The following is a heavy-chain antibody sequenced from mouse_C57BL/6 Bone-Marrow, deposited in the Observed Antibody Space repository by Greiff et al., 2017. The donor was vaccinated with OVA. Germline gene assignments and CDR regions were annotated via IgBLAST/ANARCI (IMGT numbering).Heavy chain of an antibody. Sequence: QVQLQQSGAELARPGASVKLSCKASGYTFTSYGISWVKQRTGQGLEWIGEIYPRSGNTYYNEKFKGKATLTADKSSSTADMELRSLTSEDSAVYFCARGKGITTRGYFDYWGQGTTLTVSS. CDR1: GYTFTSYG. D-gene: IGHD1-1*01. CDR3: ARGKGITTRGYFDY. J-gene: IGHJ2*01. V-gene: IGHV1-81*01. CDR2: IYPRSGNT.